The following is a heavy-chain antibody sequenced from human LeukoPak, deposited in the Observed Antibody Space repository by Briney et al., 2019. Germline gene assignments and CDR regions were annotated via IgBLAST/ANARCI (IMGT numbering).Heavy chain of an antibody. Sequence: PGGSLRLSCAASGFTFSDAWMTWVRQAPGKGLEWVGRIKRKSDGETTDYAAPVKRRFTISRDDPKNTLYLQMNSLKTEDTAVYYCTRDLASSHWGQGTLVIVSS. CDR3: TRDLASSH. CDR1: GFTFSDAW. CDR2: IKRKSDGETT. J-gene: IGHJ4*02. V-gene: IGHV3-15*01.